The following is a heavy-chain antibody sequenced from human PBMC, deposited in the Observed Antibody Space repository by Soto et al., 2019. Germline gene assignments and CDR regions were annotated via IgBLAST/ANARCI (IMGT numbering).Heavy chain of an antibody. CDR1: GFTFSSYG. D-gene: IGHD2-21*01. CDR3: ANDCGGGGSRKS. J-gene: IGHJ3*01. Sequence: QVQLVESGGGVVQPGRSLRLSCAASGFTFSSYGMHWVRQAPGKGLEWVAVISYDGSNKYYADSVKGRFTISRDNSKKTLYLQMISLRAEDTAVYYCANDCGGGGSRKSWGQGTMVTVST. V-gene: IGHV3-30*18. CDR2: ISYDGSNK.